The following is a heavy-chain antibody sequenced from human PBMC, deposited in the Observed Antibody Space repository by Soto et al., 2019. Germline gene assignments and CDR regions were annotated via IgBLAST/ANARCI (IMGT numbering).Heavy chain of an antibody. CDR2: ISYDGSNK. CDR3: ARDHGYAGPRIAAAGHYYYGMDV. D-gene: IGHD6-13*01. Sequence: QVQLVESGGGVVQPGRSLRLSCTASGLIFSEYAMHWVRQAPGKGLEWVAVISYDGSNKYYADSVKGRFTISRDNSGHTLSLQMNSLRGEDTAVYYCARDHGYAGPRIAAAGHYYYGMDVWGQGTTITVSS. CDR1: GLIFSEYA. J-gene: IGHJ6*02. V-gene: IGHV3-30-3*01.